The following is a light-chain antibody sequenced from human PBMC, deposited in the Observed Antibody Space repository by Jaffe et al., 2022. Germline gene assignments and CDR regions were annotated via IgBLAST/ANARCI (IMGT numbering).Light chain of an antibody. CDR2: AAS. CDR1: QSINNY. CDR3: QQSYNMRT. V-gene: IGKV1-39*01. J-gene: IGKJ1*01. Sequence: DIQMTQSPSSLSASVGDRVTITCRASQSINNYLNWYQQKPGKAPKLLIYAASNLQSGVPSRFSGSGSGTDFTLTISSLQPEDFATYYCQQSYNMRTFGQGTNVEIK.